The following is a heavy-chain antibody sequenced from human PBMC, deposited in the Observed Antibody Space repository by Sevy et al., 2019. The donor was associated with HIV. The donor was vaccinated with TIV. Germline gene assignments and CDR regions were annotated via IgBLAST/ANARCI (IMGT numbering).Heavy chain of an antibody. V-gene: IGHV3-23*01. CDR1: GFTFISYA. J-gene: IGHJ4*02. CDR3: AKDQGYCSSTSCYSDY. CDR2: IGGSGGRT. D-gene: IGHD2-2*01. Sequence: GGSLRLSCAASGFTFISYAMSWVRQAPGKGLEWVSAIGGSGGRTYYADSVKGRFTISRDNSKNTLYLQMNSLRAEDTAVYHCAKDQGYCSSTSCYSDYWGQGTLVTVSS.